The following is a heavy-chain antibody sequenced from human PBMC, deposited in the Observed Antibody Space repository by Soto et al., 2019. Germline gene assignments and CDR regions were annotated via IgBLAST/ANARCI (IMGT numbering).Heavy chain of an antibody. Sequence: ASVKVSCKASGYTFTSYGISWVRQAPGQGLEWMGWISAYNGNTNYAQKLQGRVTMTTDTSTSTAYMELRSLRSDDTAVYYCARDSLRFLEWLYKQSDYYYYYGMDVWG. CDR3: ARDSLRFLEWLYKQSDYYYYYGMDV. CDR2: ISAYNGNT. D-gene: IGHD3-3*01. V-gene: IGHV1-18*01. CDR1: GYTFTSYG. J-gene: IGHJ6*02.